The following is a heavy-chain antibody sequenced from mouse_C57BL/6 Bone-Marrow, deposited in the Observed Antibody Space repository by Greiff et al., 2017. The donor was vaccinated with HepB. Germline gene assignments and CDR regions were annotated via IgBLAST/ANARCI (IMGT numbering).Heavy chain of an antibody. CDR3: STCYYYGKDYYAMDY. J-gene: IGHJ4*01. D-gene: IGHD1-1*01. V-gene: IGHV5-17*01. Sequence: EVKVEESGGGLVKPGGSLKLSCAASGFTFSDYGMHWVRQAPEKGLEWVAYISSGSSTIYYADTVKGRFTISRDNAKNTLFLQMTSLRSEDTAMYYCSTCYYYGKDYYAMDYWGQGTSVTVSS. CDR1: GFTFSDYG. CDR2: ISSGSSTI.